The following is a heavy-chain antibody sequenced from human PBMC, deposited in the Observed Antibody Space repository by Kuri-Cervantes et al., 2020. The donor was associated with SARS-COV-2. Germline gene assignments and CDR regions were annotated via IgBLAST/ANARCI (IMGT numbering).Heavy chain of an antibody. CDR3: ARHEDYSNFALDY. Sequence: ASVKVSCKASGYTFSFYGFSWVRQAPGQGLEWMGWISSYSGNTNYAQNLQGRVTMTTDTSTNTAYMELRSLRSDDTAVYYCARHEDYSNFALDYWGQGTLVTVSS. J-gene: IGHJ4*02. D-gene: IGHD4-11*01. CDR2: ISSYSGNT. CDR1: GYTFSFYG. V-gene: IGHV1-18*01.